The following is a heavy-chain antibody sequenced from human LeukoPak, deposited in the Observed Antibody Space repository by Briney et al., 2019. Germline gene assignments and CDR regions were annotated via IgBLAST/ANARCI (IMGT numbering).Heavy chain of an antibody. V-gene: IGHV3-30*03. J-gene: IGHJ4*02. CDR3: ARADSSSSHFDY. Sequence: GGSLRLSCAASGFTFSSYSMIWVRQAPGKGLEWVAVIPYDGSNKYFADSVKGRFTISRDNSKNTLYLQINSLRAEDTAMYYCARADSSSSHFDYWGQGTLVTVSS. D-gene: IGHD6-6*01. CDR2: IPYDGSNK. CDR1: GFTFSSYS.